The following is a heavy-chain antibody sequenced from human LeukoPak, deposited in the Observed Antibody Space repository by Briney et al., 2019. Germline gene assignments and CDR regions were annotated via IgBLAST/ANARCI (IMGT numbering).Heavy chain of an antibody. CDR1: GGSISSYY. CDR2: IYYSGST. J-gene: IGHJ4*02. D-gene: IGHD3-22*01. Sequence: SETLSLTCTVSGGSISSYYWSWIRQPPGKGLEWIGYIYYSGSTDYNPSLKSRVTISVDTSKNQFSLKLSSVTAADTAVYYCARLTYYYDSSGYFEYYFDYWGQGTLVTVSS. V-gene: IGHV4-59*08. CDR3: ARLTYYYDSSGYFEYYFDY.